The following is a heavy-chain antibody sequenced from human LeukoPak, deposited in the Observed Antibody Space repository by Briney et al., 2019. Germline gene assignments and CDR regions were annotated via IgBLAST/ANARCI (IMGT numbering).Heavy chain of an antibody. J-gene: IGHJ4*02. V-gene: IGHV4-61*02. CDR3: AREGSGSYGWYFDY. D-gene: IGHD1-26*01. CDR2: IYTSRST. CDR1: GGSISSGSYY. Sequence: SETLSLTCTVSGGSISSGSYYWSWIRQPAGKGLEWIGRIYTSRSTNYNPSLKSRVTISVDTSKNQFSLKLSSVTAADTAVYYCAREGSGSYGWYFDYWGQGTLVTVSS.